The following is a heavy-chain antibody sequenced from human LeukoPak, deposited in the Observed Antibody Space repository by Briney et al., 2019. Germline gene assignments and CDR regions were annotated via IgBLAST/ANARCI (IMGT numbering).Heavy chain of an antibody. CDR2: ISPSGGST. CDR1: GYTFTSYG. D-gene: IGHD5-24*01. Sequence: ASVKVSCKASGYTFTSYGISWVRQAPGQGPEWMGVISPSGGSTTYAQKFQGRVTLTRDMSTSTDYLELSSLRSEDAAVYYCARDNSVRDEAWWFNPWGQGTLVTVSS. V-gene: IGHV1-46*01. J-gene: IGHJ5*02. CDR3: ARDNSVRDEAWWFNP.